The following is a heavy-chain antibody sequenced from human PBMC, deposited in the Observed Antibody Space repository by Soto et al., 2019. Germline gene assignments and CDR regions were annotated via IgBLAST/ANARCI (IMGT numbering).Heavy chain of an antibody. CDR3: ARAYDYVWRNTWYFDL. J-gene: IGHJ2*01. Sequence: EVQLVESGGGLVQPGGSLRLSCIASGFTFNTYSMNWVRQAPGKGLEWVSYISGGSRGSSSTIYYADSAKGRFTISRDKAKNSLYLQMNSLRAEDTAVYYCARAYDYVWRNTWYFDLWGRGTLVTVSS. CDR2: ISGGSRGSSSTI. CDR1: GFTFNTYS. D-gene: IGHD3-16*01. V-gene: IGHV3-48*01.